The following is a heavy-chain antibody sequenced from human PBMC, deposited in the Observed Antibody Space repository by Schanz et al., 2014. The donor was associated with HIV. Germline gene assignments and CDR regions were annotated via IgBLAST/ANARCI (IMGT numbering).Heavy chain of an antibody. CDR1: GFTFSAYV. Sequence: QVQLVESGGGVVQPGGSLRLSCVASGFTFSAYVMHWGRQAPGKGLEWVASMWSDGSNKYYADSVRRRFTISRDNSKDTLYLEMNSLREDDTAVYSCARDLTGYFTMDAWGQGTTVTVYS. CDR2: MWSDGSNK. D-gene: IGHD5-18*01. J-gene: IGHJ6*02. V-gene: IGHV3-33*08. CDR3: ARDLTGYFTMDA.